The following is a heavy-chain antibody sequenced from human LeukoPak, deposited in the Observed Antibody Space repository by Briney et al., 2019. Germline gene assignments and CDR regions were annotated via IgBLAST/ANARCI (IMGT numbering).Heavy chain of an antibody. D-gene: IGHD3-9*01. J-gene: IGHJ4*02. Sequence: GGSVKLSCAASGFTFSSYGMAWVRQAPGKGLEWMAVISHDGSRKYYADSVKGRFTISRDNSKNTLYLQMNSLRVEDTAVYYCAKDLTELTLALNCWGQGTLVTVSS. CDR2: ISHDGSRK. V-gene: IGHV3-30*18. CDR3: AKDLTELTLALNC. CDR1: GFTFSSYG.